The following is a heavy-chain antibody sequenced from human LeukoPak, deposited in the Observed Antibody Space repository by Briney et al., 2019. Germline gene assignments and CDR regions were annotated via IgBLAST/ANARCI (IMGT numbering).Heavy chain of an antibody. CDR1: IDSFSNYH. D-gene: IGHD5-18*01. CDR3: ARGVGFAMVWSYYYMDV. V-gene: IGHV4-34*01. CDR2: VNESGGT. Sequence: SETLSLTCAVYIDSFSNYHWNWIRQTPAKGMEWIGEVNESGGTNISPSLRSRVILSVDTSKNQFSLKLISVTAADTAVYYCARGVGFAMVWSYYYMDVWGKGTTVTVSS. J-gene: IGHJ6*03.